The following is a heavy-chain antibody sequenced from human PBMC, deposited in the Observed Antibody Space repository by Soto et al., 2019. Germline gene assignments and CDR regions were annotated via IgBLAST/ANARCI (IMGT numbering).Heavy chain of an antibody. V-gene: IGHV3-49*03. Sequence: PGGSLRLSCTASGFTFGDYAMSWFRQAPGKGLEWVGFIRSKAYGGTTEYAASVKGRFTISRDDSKSIAYLQMNSLKTEDTAVYYCTRDRAAGTRYYYYGMDVWGQGTTVTVSS. CDR3: TRDRAAGTRYYYYGMDV. CDR2: IRSKAYGGTT. CDR1: GFTFGDYA. D-gene: IGHD6-13*01. J-gene: IGHJ6*02.